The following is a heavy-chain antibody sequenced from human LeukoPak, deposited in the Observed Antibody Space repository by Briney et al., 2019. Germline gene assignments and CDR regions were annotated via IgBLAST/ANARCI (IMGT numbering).Heavy chain of an antibody. Sequence: ASVKVSCKASGYTFTGYYMHWVRQAPGQGLEWMGWINPNGGGTNYAQKFQGRVTMTRDTSISTAYMELSRLRSDDTAVYYCARDTQLGNYFDYWGQGTLVTVSS. CDR2: INPNGGGT. CDR3: ARDTQLGNYFDY. D-gene: IGHD5-18*01. CDR1: GYTFTGYY. J-gene: IGHJ4*02. V-gene: IGHV1-2*02.